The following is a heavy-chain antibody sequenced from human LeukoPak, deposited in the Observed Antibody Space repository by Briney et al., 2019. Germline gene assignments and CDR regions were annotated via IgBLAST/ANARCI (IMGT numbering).Heavy chain of an antibody. V-gene: IGHV1-2*02. CDR1: GYTFTGYY. D-gene: IGHD3-3*01. Sequence: ASVKVSCKASGYTFTGYYMHWVRQAPGQGLAWMGWINPNSGGTNYAQKFQGRVTMTRDTSISTAYMELSRLRSDDTAVYYCARQDYDFWSGWGYYYMDVWGKGTTVTVSS. J-gene: IGHJ6*03. CDR2: INPNSGGT. CDR3: ARQDYDFWSGWGYYYMDV.